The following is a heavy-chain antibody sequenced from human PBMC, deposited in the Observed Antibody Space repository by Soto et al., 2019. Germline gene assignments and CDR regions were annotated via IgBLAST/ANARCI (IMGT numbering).Heavy chain of an antibody. V-gene: IGHV4-34*01. Sequence: AETLSLTCAFYVGSFSGYYWSCIRHPPGKGLEWIGEINHSGSTNYNPSLKSRVTISVDTSKNQFSLKLNSVTAAATAVYYCARPNVRGYCSSTNCYKDGMQLWGQATSDNVSS. D-gene: IGHD2-2*02. CDR1: VGSFSGYY. CDR2: INHSGST. CDR3: ARPNVRGYCSSTNCYKDGMQL. J-gene: IGHJ6*01.